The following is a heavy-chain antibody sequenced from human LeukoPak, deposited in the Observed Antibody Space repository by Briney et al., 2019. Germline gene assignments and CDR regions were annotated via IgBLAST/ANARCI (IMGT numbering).Heavy chain of an antibody. Sequence: SETLSLTCTVSGGSISSYYWNWIRQPPGKGLEWIGYIYYSGSADYNPSLKSRVSMSVDTSKNQFSLKLSSVTATDTAVYYCARQRLLWFEESNSGFDYWGQGTLVTVSS. V-gene: IGHV4-59*08. CDR1: GGSISSYY. CDR2: IYYSGSA. D-gene: IGHD3-10*01. CDR3: ARQRLLWFEESNSGFDY. J-gene: IGHJ4*02.